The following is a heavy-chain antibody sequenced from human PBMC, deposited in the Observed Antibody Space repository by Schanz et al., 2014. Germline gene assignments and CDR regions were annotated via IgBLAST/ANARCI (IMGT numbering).Heavy chain of an antibody. Sequence: VQLVESGGGLVRPGGSLRLSCAASGFTFSSYAMTWVRQAPGKGLEWVAVISYDGSTKYYADSVKGRFTISRDNSKDTLYLQMSGLTPEDTAVYYCAREVGLYDRGWFDPWGQGTLXTVSS. D-gene: IGHD3-22*01. CDR1: GFTFSSYA. J-gene: IGHJ5*02. CDR3: AREVGLYDRGWFDP. CDR2: ISYDGSTK. V-gene: IGHV3-30*03.